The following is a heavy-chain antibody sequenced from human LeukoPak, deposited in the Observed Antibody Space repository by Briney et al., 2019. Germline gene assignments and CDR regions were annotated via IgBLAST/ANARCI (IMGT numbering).Heavy chain of an antibody. CDR3: ARGEYDYGDYFDY. V-gene: IGHV5-51*01. J-gene: IGHJ4*02. D-gene: IGHD4-17*01. CDR2: IYPGDSDT. Sequence: GESLKISCKGSGYSFTSYWIGWLRQMPGKGLEWMGIIYPGDSDTRYSPSFQGQVTISADKSISTAYLQWSSLKASDTAMYYCARGEYDYGDYFDYWGQGTLVTVSS. CDR1: GYSFTSYW.